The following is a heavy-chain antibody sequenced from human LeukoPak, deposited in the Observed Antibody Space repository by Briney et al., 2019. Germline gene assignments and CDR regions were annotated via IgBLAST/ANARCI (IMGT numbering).Heavy chain of an antibody. CDR3: ARDDSSVYSVDY. Sequence: GGSLRLSCAASGFTFSSYSMNWVRQAPGKGLEWVSSISSNSRYIYYADSVKGRFTISRDNAENSLYLQMNSLRAEDTAVYYCARDDSSVYSVDYWGQGTLVTVSS. J-gene: IGHJ4*02. CDR1: GFTFSSYS. V-gene: IGHV3-21*01. D-gene: IGHD3-22*01. CDR2: ISSNSRYI.